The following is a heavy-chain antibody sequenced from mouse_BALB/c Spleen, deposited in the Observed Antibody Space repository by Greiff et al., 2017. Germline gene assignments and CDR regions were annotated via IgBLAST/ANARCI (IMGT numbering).Heavy chain of an antibody. D-gene: IGHD2-4*01. J-gene: IGHJ3*01. V-gene: IGHV5-6*02. Sequence: DVKLVESGGDLVKPGGSLKLSCAASGFTFSSYGMSWVRQTPDKRLEWVATISSGGSYTYYPDSVKGRFTISRDNAKNTLYLQMSSLKSEDTAMYYCTRDSSYDYDVFAYWGQGTLVTVSA. CDR1: GFTFSSYG. CDR3: TRDSSYDYDVFAY. CDR2: ISSGGSYT.